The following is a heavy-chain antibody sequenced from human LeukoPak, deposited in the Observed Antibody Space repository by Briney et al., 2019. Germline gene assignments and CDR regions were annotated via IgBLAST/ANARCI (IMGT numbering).Heavy chain of an antibody. D-gene: IGHD2-2*02. CDR2: ISYDGSNK. CDR3: ARSEQLLLYPSYFDY. V-gene: IGHV3-30-3*01. Sequence: PGRSLRLSCAASGFSFSSYAMHWVRQAPGKGLEWVAVISYDGSNKYYADSVKGRFTISRDNSKNTLYLQMNSLRAEDTAVYYCARSEQLLLYPSYFDYWGQGTLVTVSS. CDR1: GFSFSSYA. J-gene: IGHJ4*02.